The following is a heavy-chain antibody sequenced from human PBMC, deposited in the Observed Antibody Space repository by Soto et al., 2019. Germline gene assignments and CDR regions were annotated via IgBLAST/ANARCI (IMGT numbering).Heavy chain of an antibody. CDR1: GYSFTSYW. V-gene: IGHV5-51*01. Sequence: GESLKISCEGSGYSFTSYWIGWVRQMPGKGLEWMGIIYPGDSDTRYSPSFQGQVTISADKSISTAYLQWSSLKASDTAMYYCASPTPPYYYDSSGSEPFDIWGQGTMVTVSS. D-gene: IGHD3-22*01. J-gene: IGHJ3*02. CDR2: IYPGDSDT. CDR3: ASPTPPYYYDSSGSEPFDI.